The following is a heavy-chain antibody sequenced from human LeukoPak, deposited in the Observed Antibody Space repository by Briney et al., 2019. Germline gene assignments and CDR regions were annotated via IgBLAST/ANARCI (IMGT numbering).Heavy chain of an antibody. CDR3: ARDPGSSWSLDY. J-gene: IGHJ4*02. V-gene: IGHV4-59*11. CDR1: GVSINSHY. Sequence: SETLSLTCTVSGVSINSHYLNWIRQPPGKGLEWIGYIYGSGRTNYNPSLKSRVTMSVDTSKNQFSLKLSSVTAADTAVYYCARDPGSSWSLDYWGQGTLVTVSS. CDR2: IYGSGRT. D-gene: IGHD6-13*01.